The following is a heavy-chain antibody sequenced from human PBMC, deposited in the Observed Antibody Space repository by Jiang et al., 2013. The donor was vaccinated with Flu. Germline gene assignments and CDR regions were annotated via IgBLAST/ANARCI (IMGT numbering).Heavy chain of an antibody. CDR2: ISAYNGNT. CDR3: ARVRATRRSGSGSIDY. Sequence: GAEVKKPGASVKVSCKASGYTFTSYGISWVRQAPGQGLEWMGWISAYNGNTNYAQKLQGRVTMTTDTSTSTAYMELRSLRSDDTAVYYCARVRATRRSGSGSIDYWGQGTLVTVSS. J-gene: IGHJ4*02. D-gene: IGHD1-26*01. V-gene: IGHV1-18*04. CDR1: GYTFTSYG.